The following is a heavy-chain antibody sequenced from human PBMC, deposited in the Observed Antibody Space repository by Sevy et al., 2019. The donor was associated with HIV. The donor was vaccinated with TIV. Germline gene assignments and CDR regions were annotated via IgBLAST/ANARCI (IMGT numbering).Heavy chain of an antibody. CDR1: GFSFRSYD. J-gene: IGHJ6*02. Sequence: LSLTCAASGFSFRSYDMHWVRQAPGKGLEWVAIISYDGNYRHYADSVRGRFTMSRDNSKNTMYLQMNGPSIEDMAVYYCAKNRPPGGSYFSRNAMDVWGRGTTVTVSS. D-gene: IGHD3-16*01. V-gene: IGHV3-30*18. CDR3: AKNRPPGGSYFSRNAMDV. CDR2: ISYDGNYR.